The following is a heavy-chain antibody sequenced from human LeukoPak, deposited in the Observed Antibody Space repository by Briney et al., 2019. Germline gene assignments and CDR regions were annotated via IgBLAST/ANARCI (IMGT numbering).Heavy chain of an antibody. V-gene: IGHV3-13*01. CDR1: GFTLRSYD. CDR3: ARGGIQVSGIDEIDY. J-gene: IGHJ4*02. Sequence: PGGSLRLSCAASGFTLRSYDMHWVRQVPGKGLGWVSAIGISDDTYYQGSVKGRFTISRENAKNSLYLQMNSLTAGDTAVYYCARGGIQVSGIDEIDYWGQGTLVTVSS. D-gene: IGHD6-19*01. CDR2: IGISDDT.